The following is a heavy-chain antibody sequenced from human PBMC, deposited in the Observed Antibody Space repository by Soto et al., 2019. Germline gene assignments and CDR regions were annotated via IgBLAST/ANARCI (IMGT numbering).Heavy chain of an antibody. D-gene: IGHD2-15*01. CDR1: GGSISSSSYY. CDR3: ARHTPAISISDH. CDR2: IYSSGST. J-gene: IGHJ4*02. Sequence: QLQLQESGPGLVKPSETLSLTCTVSGGSISSSSYYWGWIRQPPGKGLEWIGSIYSSGSTSYNPSRKSRVTISVDTSKNQSSLKLSSVTAADTAVYYCARHTPAISISDHGGQGTLVTVSS. V-gene: IGHV4-39*01.